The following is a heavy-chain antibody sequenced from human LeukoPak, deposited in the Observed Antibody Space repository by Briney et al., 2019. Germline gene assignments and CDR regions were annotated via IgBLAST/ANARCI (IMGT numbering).Heavy chain of an antibody. J-gene: IGHJ5*02. D-gene: IGHD6-13*01. V-gene: IGHV4-39*01. Sequence: SETLSLTCTVSGGSISSSSYYWGWIRQPPGKGLEWIGSIYYSGSTYYNPSLKSRVTISVDTSKNQFSLKLSSVPAADTAVYYFVRHGAAALSYNWFDPWGQGTLVTVSS. CDR3: VRHGAAALSYNWFDP. CDR1: GGSISSSSYY. CDR2: IYYSGST.